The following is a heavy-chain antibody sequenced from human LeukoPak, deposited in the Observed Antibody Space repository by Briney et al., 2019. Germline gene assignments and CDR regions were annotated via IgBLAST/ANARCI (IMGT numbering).Heavy chain of an antibody. J-gene: IGHJ3*02. D-gene: IGHD3-22*01. CDR1: GGSISSYY. Sequence: SETLSLTCTVSGGSISSYYWSWIRQPPGKGLEWIGEINHSGSTNYNPSLKSRVTISVDTSKNQFSLKLSSVTTADTAVYYCARGPDYYDSSGYLHAFDIWGQGTMVTVSS. CDR3: ARGPDYYDSSGYLHAFDI. V-gene: IGHV4-34*01. CDR2: INHSGST.